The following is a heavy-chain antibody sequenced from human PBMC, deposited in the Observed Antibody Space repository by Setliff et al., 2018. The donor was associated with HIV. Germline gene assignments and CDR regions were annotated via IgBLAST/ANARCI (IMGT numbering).Heavy chain of an antibody. V-gene: IGHV1-18*01. Sequence: ASVKVSCKASGYTFISYGISWVRQAPGQGLEWMGWISAYNGNTNYAPKLQGRVTMTTDTSTSTAYMELRSLRSDDTAVYYCARDPTGPTGEDYRGRGTLVTVSS. CDR3: ARDPTGPTGEDY. J-gene: IGHJ4*02. D-gene: IGHD1-1*01. CDR2: ISAYNGNT. CDR1: GYTFISYG.